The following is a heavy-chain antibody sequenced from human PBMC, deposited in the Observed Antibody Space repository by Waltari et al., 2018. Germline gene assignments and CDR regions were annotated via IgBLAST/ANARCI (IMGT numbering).Heavy chain of an antibody. J-gene: IGHJ4*02. CDR1: GASMSNTYW. D-gene: IGHD2-15*01. Sequence: QVQLQESGPGLVKPSGTLSLTCAVSGASMSNTYWWSWVRQPPGKGLEWIGQIHRSGKANYNPSLESRVTVSIDTSNNQLSLKVTSATTADTAVYYCARDRGKGLYLDSWGQGTLVTVSP. V-gene: IGHV4-4*02. CDR2: IHRSGKA. CDR3: ARDRGKGLYLDS.